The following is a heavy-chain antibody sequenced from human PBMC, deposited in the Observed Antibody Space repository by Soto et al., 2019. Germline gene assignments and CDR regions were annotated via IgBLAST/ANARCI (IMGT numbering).Heavy chain of an antibody. CDR3: ATRSPAFDF. Sequence: ASVKVSCQASGGTFSSYVISLVRQAPGQGLEWMGGIIPIFGAANYAQKFQGRVTMTTDTSTSTAYMELRSLRSDDTAVYYCATRSPAFDFWGQGTLVTVSS. CDR1: GGTFSSYV. CDR2: IIPIFGAA. J-gene: IGHJ4*02. V-gene: IGHV1-69*05.